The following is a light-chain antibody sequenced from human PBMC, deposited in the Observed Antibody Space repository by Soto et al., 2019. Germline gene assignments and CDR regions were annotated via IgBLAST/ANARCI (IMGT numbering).Light chain of an antibody. CDR1: QSVSRN. CDR3: QQYTVWSLT. CDR2: VAS. J-gene: IGKJ4*01. Sequence: EIVMTQSPATLSVSPGERATLSCRASQSVSRNLAWYQQKPGQTPKLLIYVASTRATGIPARFSGSGSGTEFTLSISSLQSEFFAVYSCQQYTVWSLTFGALTKVEF. V-gene: IGKV3-15*01.